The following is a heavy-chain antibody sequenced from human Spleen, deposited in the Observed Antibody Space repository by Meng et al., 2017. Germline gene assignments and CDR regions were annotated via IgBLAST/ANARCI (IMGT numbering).Heavy chain of an antibody. J-gene: IGHJ4*02. V-gene: IGHV1-2*06. CDR1: GFIFSGSD. D-gene: IGHD6-25*01. CDR2: INPKSGDT. CDR3: ARDEDISAAGKLFGDY. Sequence: GESLKISCAASGFIFSGSDVHWVRQASGKGLEWMGRINPKSGDTHYAQKFQARVTMTGDTSISTAYMELSGLRSDDTAMYYCARDEDISAAGKLFGDYWGQGTLVTVSS.